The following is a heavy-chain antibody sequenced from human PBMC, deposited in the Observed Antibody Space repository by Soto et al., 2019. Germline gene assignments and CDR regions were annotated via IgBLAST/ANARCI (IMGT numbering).Heavy chain of an antibody. J-gene: IGHJ6*03. CDR1: GFTLSVYA. Sequence: GGSLRLSCAASGFTLSVYAMDWFRQAPGKGLEYVSGISSNGVGTYYANSAQGRFTISRDNSKNTVYLQMGSLRPEDMAVYYCARRARPDFYYTDVWGNETPAPVAS. D-gene: IGHD6-6*01. V-gene: IGHV3-64*01. CDR3: ARRARPDFYYTDV. CDR2: ISSNGVGT.